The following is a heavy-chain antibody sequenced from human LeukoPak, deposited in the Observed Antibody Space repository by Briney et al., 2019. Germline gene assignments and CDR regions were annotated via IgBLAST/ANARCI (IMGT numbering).Heavy chain of an antibody. CDR1: AFTFSNFA. Sequence: SGGSLRLSCAASAFTFSNFAMSWVRPAPGKGLEWVSVISDNSGSIYYADSVKGRFTISRDNSKNTLYLQMNSLRAEDTAIYYCAREVGWFDSWGQGTLVSVSS. CDR3: AREVGWFDS. V-gene: IGHV3-23*01. CDR2: ISDNSGSI. J-gene: IGHJ5*01. D-gene: IGHD1-26*01.